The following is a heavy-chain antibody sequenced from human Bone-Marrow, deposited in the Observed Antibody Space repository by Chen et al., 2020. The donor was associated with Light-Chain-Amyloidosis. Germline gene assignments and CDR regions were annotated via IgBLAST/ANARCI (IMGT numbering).Heavy chain of an antibody. V-gene: IGHV3-23*04. CDR2: ISGGGEST. CDR1: GFTFSSYA. CDR3: ARKNSVTRGGYFEY. D-gene: IGHD1-26*01. Sequence: EVQLVESGGGLVQPGGSLRLSCAASGFTFSSYAMSSVRQAPGKGLEWISGISGGGESTYYADSVKGRFTISRDNSKNTLYLQMNSLRGEDTADYYCARKNSVTRGGYFEYWGQGALVTVSS. J-gene: IGHJ4*02.